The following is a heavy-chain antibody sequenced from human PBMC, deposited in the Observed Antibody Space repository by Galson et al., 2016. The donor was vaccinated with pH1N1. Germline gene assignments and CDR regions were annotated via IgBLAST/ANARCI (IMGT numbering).Heavy chain of an antibody. CDR3: ARDRFLDNWYFDL. D-gene: IGHD3/OR15-3a*01. CDR2: ISFDGRNE. J-gene: IGHJ2*01. CDR1: GFTFSSYW. Sequence: SLRLSCAASGFTFSSYWMHWVRQPPGKGLEWVAVISFDGRNEYYADSVKGRFTIYRDNSKNTMYLQMNSLRAEDTAVYYCARDRFLDNWYFDLWGRGTLVTVSS. V-gene: IGHV3-30*03.